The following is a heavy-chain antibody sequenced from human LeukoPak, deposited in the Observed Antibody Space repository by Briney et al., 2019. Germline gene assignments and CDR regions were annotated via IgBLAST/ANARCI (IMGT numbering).Heavy chain of an antibody. Sequence: ASETLSLTCTVSGGSISSYYWSWIRQPPGKGLEWIGYIYYSGSTNYNPSLKSRVTISVDTSKNQFSLKLSSVTAADTAVYYCARGGAHEFDYWGQGTLVTVSS. J-gene: IGHJ4*02. D-gene: IGHD1-26*01. V-gene: IGHV4-59*01. CDR2: IYYSGST. CDR3: ARGGAHEFDY. CDR1: GGSISSYY.